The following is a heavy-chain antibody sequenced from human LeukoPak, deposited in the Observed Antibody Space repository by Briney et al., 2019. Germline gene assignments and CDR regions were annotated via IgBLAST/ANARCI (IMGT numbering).Heavy chain of an antibody. Sequence: SETLSLTCTVSGGSISSNIYYWAWIRQPPGKGLEWIGSIYFSGTTYYNPSLRSRVTTSIDTSNNQFSLDLTSVTAADTAVYYCARLSCTTSSCTHGGFYYYGMDVWGQGTTVTVSS. CDR3: ARLSCTTSSCTHGGFYYYGMDV. D-gene: IGHD2-15*01. V-gene: IGHV4-39*01. J-gene: IGHJ6*02. CDR2: IYFSGTT. CDR1: GGSISSNIYY.